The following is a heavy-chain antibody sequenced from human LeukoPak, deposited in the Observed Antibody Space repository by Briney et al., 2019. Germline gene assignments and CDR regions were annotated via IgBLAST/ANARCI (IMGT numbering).Heavy chain of an antibody. Sequence: GGSLRLSCTASGFIVTNNYINWVRQAPGKGLEWVSLTYSGGSTYYADSVKGRFTISRDNSKNMVYLQMNSLRAEDTAMYYCARDPPAVLIDTYGWGQGTLVTVSS. CDR3: ARDPPAVLIDTYG. J-gene: IGHJ4*02. D-gene: IGHD2-8*01. CDR1: GFIVTNNY. CDR2: TYSGGST. V-gene: IGHV3-66*01.